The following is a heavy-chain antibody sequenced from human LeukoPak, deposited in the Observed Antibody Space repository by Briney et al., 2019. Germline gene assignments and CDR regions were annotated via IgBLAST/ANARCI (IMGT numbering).Heavy chain of an antibody. V-gene: IGHV4-59*08. D-gene: IGHD1-26*01. J-gene: IGHJ6*02. CDR2: IYYSGNT. CDR3: ARHWWELRDNYYYGMDV. CDR1: GGSINSYY. Sequence: SETLSLTCTVSGGSINSYYWNWIRQPPEKGLEWIGYIYYSGNTNYNPSLKSRVTISVDTSKNQFSLKLSSVTAADTAVYYCARHWWELRDNYYYGMDVWGQGTTVTVSS.